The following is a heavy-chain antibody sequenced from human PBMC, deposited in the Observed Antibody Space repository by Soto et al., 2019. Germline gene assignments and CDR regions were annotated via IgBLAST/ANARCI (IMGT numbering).Heavy chain of an antibody. V-gene: IGHV3-23*01. J-gene: IGHJ4*02. CDR1: GFTFSSYA. Sequence: GSLKISCAASGFTFSSYAMSWVRQAPGKGLEWVSAISGSGGSTYYADSVKGRFTISRDNSKNTLYLQMNSLRAEDTAVYYCAKSPGDYYDSSGYYDYWGQGTLVTVSS. CDR3: AKSPGDYYDSSGYYDY. D-gene: IGHD3-22*01. CDR2: ISGSGGST.